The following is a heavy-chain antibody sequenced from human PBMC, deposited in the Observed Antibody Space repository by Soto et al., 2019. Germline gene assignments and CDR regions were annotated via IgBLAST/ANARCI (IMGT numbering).Heavy chain of an antibody. J-gene: IGHJ6*03. D-gene: IGHD6-13*01. Sequence: WASVKVSCKASGGTFSSYTISWVRQAPGQGLEWMGRIIPILGIANYAQKFQGRVTITADKSTSTAYMELSSLRSEDTAVYYCAREGAAAGTEYYYYYMDVSAKGTSVTVSS. CDR3: AREGAAAGTEYYYYYMDV. CDR1: GGTFSSYT. V-gene: IGHV1-69*04. CDR2: IIPILGIA.